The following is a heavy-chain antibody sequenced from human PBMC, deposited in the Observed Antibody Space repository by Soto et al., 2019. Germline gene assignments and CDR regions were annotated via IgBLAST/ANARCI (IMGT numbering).Heavy chain of an antibody. J-gene: IGHJ4*02. CDR1: GGPVSNKTYY. V-gene: IGHV4-61*01. Sequence: SETLSLTCSVSGGPVSNKTYYWSWIRQPPGKRLEWIGYVYYSGTTNYNPSLKSRVTISEDTSKSQFSLKVNSMTAADTAVYYCARYRREAVAGYTLDNWGQGILVTVSS. CDR2: VYYSGTT. D-gene: IGHD6-13*01. CDR3: ARYRREAVAGYTLDN.